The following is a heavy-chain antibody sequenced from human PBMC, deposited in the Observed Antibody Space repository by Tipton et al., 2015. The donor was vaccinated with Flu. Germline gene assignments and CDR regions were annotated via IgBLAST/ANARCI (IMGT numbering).Heavy chain of an antibody. J-gene: IGHJ4*02. CDR2: ISTYNGDT. Sequence: QVQLVQSGAEVKKPGTSVKVSCKASGYSFTSDGITWVRQAPGQGLEWMGWISTYNGDTNVAQSLQGRVTMTRDTFANTAFLELTGLRSDDTAVYYCTLGLERLRLWGQGTLITVSS. D-gene: IGHD4-17*01. CDR1: GYSFTSDG. V-gene: IGHV1-18*04. CDR3: TLGLERLRL.